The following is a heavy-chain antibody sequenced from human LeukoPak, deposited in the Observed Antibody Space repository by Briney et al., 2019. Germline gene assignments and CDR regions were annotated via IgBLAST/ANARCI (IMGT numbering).Heavy chain of an antibody. D-gene: IGHD1-7*01. J-gene: IGHJ6*02. CDR1: GFTFNYAW. CDR3: TTDEDWDYARKDV. CDR2: TVSEIDGGTT. Sequence: GGSLRLSCAASGFTFNYAWMSWVRQVPGKGLEWVGQTVSEIDGGTTDYAAPVKGRFTISRDDSKSTLYLQMNSLKIEDTAVYYCTTDEDWDYARKDVWGQGATVIVSS. V-gene: IGHV3-15*04.